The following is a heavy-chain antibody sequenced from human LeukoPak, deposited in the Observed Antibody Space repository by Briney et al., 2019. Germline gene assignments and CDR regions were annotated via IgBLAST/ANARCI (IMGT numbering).Heavy chain of an antibody. D-gene: IGHD5-24*01. V-gene: IGHV3-30*18. Sequence: GGSLRLSCAASGFTFSSYGMHWVRQAPGKGLEWVAVISYDGSNKYYADSVKGRFTISRDNSKNTPYLQMNSLSAEDTAVYYCAKEEEMARILYYFDYWGQGTLVTVSS. CDR1: GFTFSSYG. CDR3: AKEEEMARILYYFDY. J-gene: IGHJ4*02. CDR2: ISYDGSNK.